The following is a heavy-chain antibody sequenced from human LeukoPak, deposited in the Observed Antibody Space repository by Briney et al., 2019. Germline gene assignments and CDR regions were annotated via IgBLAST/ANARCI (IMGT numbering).Heavy chain of an antibody. J-gene: IGHJ4*02. CDR3: AKVAIAGDAVGDYFDY. V-gene: IGHV3-23*01. Sequence: PGGSLRLSCAASGFTFSSYAMSWVRQAPGKGLEWVSAISGSGGSTYYADSVKGRFTISRDNSKNTLYLQMNSLRAEDTAVCYCAKVAIAGDAVGDYFDYWGQGTLVTVSS. D-gene: IGHD4-23*01. CDR1: GFTFSSYA. CDR2: ISGSGGST.